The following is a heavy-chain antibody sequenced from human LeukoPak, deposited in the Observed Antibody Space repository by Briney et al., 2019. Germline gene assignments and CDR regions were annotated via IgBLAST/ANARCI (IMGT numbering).Heavy chain of an antibody. V-gene: IGHV3-33*01. CDR2: IWYDGSNK. CDR3: AREKGSSSWLVDAFDI. D-gene: IGHD6-13*01. Sequence: GRSLRLSCAASGFTFSSYGMHWVRQAPGKGLEWVAVIWYDGSNKYYADSVKGRFTISRDNSKNTLYLQMNSLRDEDTAVYYCAREKGSSSWLVDAFDIWGQGTMVTVSS. CDR1: GFTFSSYG. J-gene: IGHJ3*02.